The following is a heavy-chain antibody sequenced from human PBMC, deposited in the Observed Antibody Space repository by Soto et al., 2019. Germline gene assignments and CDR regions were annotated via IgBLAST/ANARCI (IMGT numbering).Heavy chain of an antibody. CDR3: ARGYDFAGFSPYGLDV. CDR2: IYYSGTT. Sequence: SETLSLTCTVSGTPINSADFYWTWIRQPPGKGLEWIGYIYYSGTTFHNPSLRSRISMSVDTSKNQFSLRLNSVTAADTTVYYCARGYDFAGFSPYGLDVWGQGTTVTVSS. J-gene: IGHJ6*02. V-gene: IGHV4-30-4*01. CDR1: GTPINSADFY. D-gene: IGHD3-3*01.